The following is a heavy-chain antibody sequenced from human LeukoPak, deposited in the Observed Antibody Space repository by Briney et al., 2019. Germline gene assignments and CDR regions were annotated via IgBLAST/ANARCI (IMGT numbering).Heavy chain of an antibody. Sequence: SETLSLTCAVYGGSFSGYSWSWIRQPPGKGLEWIGSIYYSGSTYYNPSLKSRVTISVDTSKNQFSLKLSSVTAADTAVYYCARHREDTGFDYWGQGTLVTVSS. CDR3: ARHREDTGFDY. CDR2: IYYSGST. V-gene: IGHV4-34*01. CDR1: GGSFSGYS. J-gene: IGHJ4*02. D-gene: IGHD5-18*01.